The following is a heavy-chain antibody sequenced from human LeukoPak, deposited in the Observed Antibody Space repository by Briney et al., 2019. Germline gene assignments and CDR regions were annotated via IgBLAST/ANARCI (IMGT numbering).Heavy chain of an antibody. CDR1: GYTFTNYG. J-gene: IGHJ4*02. CDR3: ARSDLAAITAGPFEY. V-gene: IGHV1-18*01. CDR2: ISGHQGNT. D-gene: IGHD5-12*01. Sequence: ASVKVSCKASGYTFTNYGITWVRQAPGQGLEWMGWISGHQGNTKYAQNFQGRVTMTIDTSTSTAYMDLRSLRSDDTAIYFCARSDLAAITAGPFEYWGQGTLVAVSS.